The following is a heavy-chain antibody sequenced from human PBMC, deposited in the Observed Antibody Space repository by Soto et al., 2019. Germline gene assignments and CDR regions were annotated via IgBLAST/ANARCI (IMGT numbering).Heavy chain of an antibody. D-gene: IGHD3-9*01. Sequence: QVQLQESGPGLVKPSDTLSLTCAVSGYSISSNYWWGWIRQPPGKGLEWIGYIYYSGSTYYNPSLKSRVTMSVDTSKNQCSLKLSSVAAVDTAVYYCATFDWYRSDYWGQGTLVTVSS. CDR3: ATFDWYRSDY. CDR1: GYSISSNYW. CDR2: IYYSGST. J-gene: IGHJ4*02. V-gene: IGHV4-28*01.